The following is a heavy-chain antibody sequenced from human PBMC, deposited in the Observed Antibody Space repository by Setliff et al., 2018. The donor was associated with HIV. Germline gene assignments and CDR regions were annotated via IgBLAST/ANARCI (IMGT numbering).Heavy chain of an antibody. V-gene: IGHV3-64*02. J-gene: IGHJ4*02. CDR1: GFTFSSYA. CDR3: ARVRVAAVAPYFEF. Sequence: GGSLRLSCATYGFTFSSYAMYWVRQAPGKGLEYVSAINSNGGSTYYADSVKGRFTISRDNSKSTVYLQMGSLRAEDMAVYYCARVRVAAVAPYFEFWGQGALVTVSS. CDR2: INSNGGST. D-gene: IGHD2-15*01.